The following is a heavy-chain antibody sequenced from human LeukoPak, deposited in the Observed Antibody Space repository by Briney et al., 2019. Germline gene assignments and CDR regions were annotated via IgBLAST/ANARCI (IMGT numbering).Heavy chain of an antibody. CDR1: GGSITGSSYY. V-gene: IGHV4-39*01. Sequence: PSETLSLTCTVSGGSITGSSYYWGWIRQPPGKGLEWIGSINYCGSTYYNPSLKSRVTISVDTSKNQFSLKLSSVTAADTAVYYCARAPGGLGDGYNYVGQYFQHWGQGTLVTVSS. CDR2: INYCGST. CDR3: ARAPGGLGDGYNYVGQYFQH. J-gene: IGHJ1*01. D-gene: IGHD5-24*01.